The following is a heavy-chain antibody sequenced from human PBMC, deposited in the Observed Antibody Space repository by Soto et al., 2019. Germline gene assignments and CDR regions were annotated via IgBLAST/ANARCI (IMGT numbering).Heavy chain of an antibody. V-gene: IGHV1-18*01. CDR3: ARDPLRFLGALGGYFDY. Sequence: QVQLVQSGAEVKKPGASVKVSCKASGYTFTSYGISWVRQAPGQGLEWMGWISSYNGNTNYAQKLQGRVTMTTDTSTSTAYMELRSLRSDDTAVYYCARDPLRFLGALGGYFDYWGQGTLVTVSS. CDR1: GYTFTSYG. D-gene: IGHD3-3*01. J-gene: IGHJ4*02. CDR2: ISSYNGNT.